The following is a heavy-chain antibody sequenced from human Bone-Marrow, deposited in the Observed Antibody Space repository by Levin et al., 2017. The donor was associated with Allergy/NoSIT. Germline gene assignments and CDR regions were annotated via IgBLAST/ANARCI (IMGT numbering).Heavy chain of an antibody. V-gene: IGHV4-4*01. CDR3: ARRSVSTGAFDV. D-gene: IGHD2-2*01. CDR1: GAPVSSSKW. J-gene: IGHJ3*01. Sequence: GSLRLSCTVSGAPVSSSKWWSWIRQPPGKGLEWIGEAYHIGTTSFNPSVRNRVSISLDKSNNLFSLTMMSVAAADTAMYFCARRSVSTGAFDVWGQGKMVIVSS. CDR2: AYHIGTT.